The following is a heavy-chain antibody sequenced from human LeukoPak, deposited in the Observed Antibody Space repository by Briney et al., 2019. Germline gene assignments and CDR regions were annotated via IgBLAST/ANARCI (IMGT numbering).Heavy chain of an antibody. V-gene: IGHV1-2*02. CDR1: GYTFTGYY. CDR2: INPNSADT. D-gene: IGHD5-18*01. J-gene: IGHJ4*02. Sequence: ASVKVSCKASGYTFTGYYIHWVRQAPGQGLEWMGWINPNSADTNYAQKFQGRVTMTRDTSISTAYMEPSSLRSDDTAVYYCGRFFSYGQTYYLDYWGQGTLVTVSS. CDR3: GRFFSYGQTYYLDY.